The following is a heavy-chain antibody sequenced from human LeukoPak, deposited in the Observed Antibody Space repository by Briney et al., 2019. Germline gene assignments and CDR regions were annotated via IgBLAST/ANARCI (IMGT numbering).Heavy chain of an antibody. CDR1: GGSISSYH. D-gene: IGHD3-3*01. CDR3: AVRDRPDFSGWYDY. Sequence: SETLSLTCTVSGGSISSYHWSWIRQPPGKGLEWIGYIYYSGSTNYNPSLKSRVIISVDTSKNQFSLKLSSVTAAATAGYYCAVRDRPDFSGWYDYWGQGTLVTVSS. J-gene: IGHJ4*02. CDR2: IYYSGST. V-gene: IGHV4-59*12.